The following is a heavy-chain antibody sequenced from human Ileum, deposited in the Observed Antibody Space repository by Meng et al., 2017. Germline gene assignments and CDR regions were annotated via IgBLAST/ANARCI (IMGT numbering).Heavy chain of an antibody. CDR2: IYSNGNT. J-gene: IGHJ4*02. D-gene: IGHD2-8*01. V-gene: IGHV4-30-4*01. CDR3: ARAPKYCTNAVCSRPLDS. Sequence: QVQLQESGPRLVKPSQTLSLTCTAPGGSISSGDYYWSWVRQSPGKGPEWIGYIYSNGNTYSNPSLRGRLMISIDTSKNQFSLKLSSVTAADTAVYYCARAPKYCTNAVCSRPLDSWGQGTLVTVSS. CDR1: GGSISSGDYY.